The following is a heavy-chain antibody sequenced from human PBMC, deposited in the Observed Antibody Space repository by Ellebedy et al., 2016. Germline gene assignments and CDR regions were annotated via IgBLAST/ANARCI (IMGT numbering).Heavy chain of an antibody. D-gene: IGHD5-18*01. Sequence: SETLSLTXTVSGGSISSYYWSWIRQPPGKGLEWIGYIYYSGSTNYNPSLKSRVTISVDTSKNQFSLKLSSVTAADTAVYYCARVGYSYGSFVDYWGQGTLVTVSS. CDR1: GGSISSYY. V-gene: IGHV4-59*01. CDR2: IYYSGST. CDR3: ARVGYSYGSFVDY. J-gene: IGHJ4*02.